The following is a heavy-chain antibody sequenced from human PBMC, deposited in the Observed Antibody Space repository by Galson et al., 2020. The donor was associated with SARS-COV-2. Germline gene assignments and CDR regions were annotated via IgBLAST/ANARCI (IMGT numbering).Heavy chain of an antibody. CDR1: GFSLTTDGVA. CDR3: AYRRRRGNAWYTVDF. Sequence: SGPTLVKPTQTLTLTCTFSGFSLTTDGVAVGWIRQPPGKALECLALIYWDDGKDYSPSLESRLTITKDTARNQVVLTMTNVDPMDTATYYCAYRRRRGNAWYTVDFWGQGTLVTVSS. D-gene: IGHD6-13*01. J-gene: IGHJ4*02. CDR2: IYWDDGK. V-gene: IGHV2-5*02.